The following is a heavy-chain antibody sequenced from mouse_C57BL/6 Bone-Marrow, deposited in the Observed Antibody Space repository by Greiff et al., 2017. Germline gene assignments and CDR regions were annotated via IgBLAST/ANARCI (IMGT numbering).Heavy chain of an antibody. CDR1: YTFSSRVH. J-gene: IGHJ3*01. Sequence: VQLQQSGPELARPWASVKISCQAFYTFSSRVHFAIRDTNYWMQWVKQRPGQGLEWFGAIYPGNGDTSSNQKFKGTATVTADKASSTAYMKLSNLKSEDSAVYYCEWVQLGRFQVAYWGQGTLVTVSA. D-gene: IGHD4-1*02. CDR2: GQGLEWFG. V-gene: IGHV1-87*01. CDR3: SEDSAVYYCEWVQLGRFQVAY.